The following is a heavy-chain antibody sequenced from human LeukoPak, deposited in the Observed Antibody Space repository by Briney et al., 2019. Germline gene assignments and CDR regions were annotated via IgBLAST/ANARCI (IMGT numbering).Heavy chain of an antibody. J-gene: IGHJ6*03. CDR3: ARRYSGSYGLYSHHSMDV. Sequence: SETLSLTCAVYGGSFSGYYWSWIRQSPGKGLEWIGEINHSGTTNYNSSLKSRVTVSVDTSKNQFSLKLSSVTAADKAVYYCARRYSGSYGLYSHHSMDVWGKGTTVTISS. CDR2: INHSGTT. CDR1: GGSFSGYY. V-gene: IGHV4-34*01. D-gene: IGHD1-26*01.